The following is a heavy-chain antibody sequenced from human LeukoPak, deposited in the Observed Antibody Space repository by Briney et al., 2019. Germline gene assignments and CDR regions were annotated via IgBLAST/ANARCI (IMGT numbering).Heavy chain of an antibody. D-gene: IGHD1-7*01. J-gene: IGHJ4*02. Sequence: GGSLRLSCAASGFTFSSSAMSWVRQAPGKGLEWVSTISGSGGSTYYADSVKGRFTISRDNSKNTLYLQMNSLRAEDTAVYYCATAAYNWNYYFDYWGQGTLVSVSS. CDR3: ATAAYNWNYYFDY. V-gene: IGHV3-23*01. CDR2: ISGSGGST. CDR1: GFTFSSSA.